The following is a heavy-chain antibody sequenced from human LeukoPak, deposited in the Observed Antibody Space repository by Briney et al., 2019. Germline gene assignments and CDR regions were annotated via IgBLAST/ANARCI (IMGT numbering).Heavy chain of an antibody. CDR2: IHPRDSDT. D-gene: IGHD5-24*01. V-gene: IGHV5-51*01. CDR3: VRHRDGYNPLDS. Sequence: GESLTISCKASGYIFTTYWIGRVRQTPGVGLGGMGIIHPRDSDTRYSQSFQGQVTISADKSTTTAYLQWTSLKASDTAVYFCVRHRDGYNPLDSWGQGTLVTVSS. J-gene: IGHJ4*02. CDR1: GYIFTTYW.